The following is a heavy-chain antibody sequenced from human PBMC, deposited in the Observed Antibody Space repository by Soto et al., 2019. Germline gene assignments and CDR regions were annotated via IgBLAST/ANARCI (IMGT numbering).Heavy chain of an antibody. CDR1: GFTFSSYW. V-gene: IGHV3-74*01. CDR2: ISGDGSST. CDR3: ASTGYGGTYWP. J-gene: IGHJ5*02. D-gene: IGHD1-26*01. Sequence: EVQLVESGGGLVQSGGSLRLSCAASGFTFSSYWMHWVRQAPGKGLVWVSHISGDGSSTTYADSVKGRFTISRDNAKNTLYLQMNSLRADDTAVYYCASTGYGGTYWPWGQGTRVTGSS.